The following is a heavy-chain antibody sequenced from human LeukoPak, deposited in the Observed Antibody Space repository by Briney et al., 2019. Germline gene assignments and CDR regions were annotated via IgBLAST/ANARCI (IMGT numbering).Heavy chain of an antibody. Sequence: PGRSLRLSCAASGFTFSSYAMHWVRQAPGKGLEWVAVISYDGSNKYYADSVKGRFTISRGNSKNTLYLQMNSLRAEDTAVYYCARGSPEWELLADYWGQGTLVTVSS. D-gene: IGHD1-26*01. CDR3: ARGSPEWELLADY. CDR1: GFTFSSYA. V-gene: IGHV3-30-3*01. J-gene: IGHJ4*02. CDR2: ISYDGSNK.